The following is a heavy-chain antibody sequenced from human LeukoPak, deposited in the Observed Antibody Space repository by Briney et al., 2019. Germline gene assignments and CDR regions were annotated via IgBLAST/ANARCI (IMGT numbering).Heavy chain of an antibody. D-gene: IGHD5-24*01. CDR2: ISTGSGTV. J-gene: IGHJ4*02. CDR1: GFTFSAYA. CDR3: VRDGVEMATIAQDPDY. V-gene: IGHV3-48*04. Sequence: GGSLRLSCAASGFTFSAYAMNWVRQAPGKGLEWVSYISTGSGTVYYADSVKGRFTISRDNAKNSLYLQMNSLRVEDAAVYYCVRDGVEMATIAQDPDYWGQGTLVTVSS.